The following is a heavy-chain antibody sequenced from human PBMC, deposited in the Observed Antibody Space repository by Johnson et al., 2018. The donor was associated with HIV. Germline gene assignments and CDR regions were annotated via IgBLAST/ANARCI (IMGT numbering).Heavy chain of an antibody. CDR2: ISSSGGTI. CDR3: ATVWRNGVRHAFDV. J-gene: IGHJ3*01. V-gene: IGHV3-11*04. Sequence: QVQLVESGGGVVQPGRSLRLSCAASGFTFNDHYMSWIRQAPGKGLEWVSYISSSGGTISNADSVKGRFTISRNNAKHSLYLQMNSLRAEDTAVYFCATVWRNGVRHAFDVWGQGTMVTVSS. D-gene: IGHD1-1*01. CDR1: GFTFNDHY.